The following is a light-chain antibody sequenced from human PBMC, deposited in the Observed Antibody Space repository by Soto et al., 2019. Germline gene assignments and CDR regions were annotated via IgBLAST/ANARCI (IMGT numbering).Light chain of an antibody. V-gene: IGKV1-8*01. J-gene: IGKJ3*01. CDR3: QQYYSYPFT. CDR2: AAS. CDR1: QGISSD. Sequence: AIRMTQSPSSFSAATGDRVTITCRASQGISSDLAWYQQKPGKAPKLLIYAASTLQSGVPSRFSGSGSGTDFTLTIGCLQSEDFATYYCQQYYSYPFTFGPGTKVDIK.